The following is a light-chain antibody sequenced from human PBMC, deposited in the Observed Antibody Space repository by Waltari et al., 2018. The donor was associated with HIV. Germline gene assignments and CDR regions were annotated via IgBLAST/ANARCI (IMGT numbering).Light chain of an antibody. CDR2: GNS. J-gene: IGLJ2*01. Sequence: QSALTQEASVSGTVGHTVTLSCTGNSNNVGTYSVGWYQQISHGAPKTVMFGNSLPSGIPDRFSGSKSGTTASLTISGLQPEDEAYYYCSTWDYGLSAVVFGGGTRLTVL. CDR1: SNNVGTYS. CDR3: STWDYGLSAVV. V-gene: IGLV1-44*01.